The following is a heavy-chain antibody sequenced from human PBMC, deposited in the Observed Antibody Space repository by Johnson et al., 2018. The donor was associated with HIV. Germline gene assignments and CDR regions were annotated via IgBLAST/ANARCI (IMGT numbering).Heavy chain of an antibody. J-gene: IGHJ3*02. CDR1: GLSFNSYV. V-gene: IGHV3-30*04. CDR3: ARGGPLTMVQDAIDT. CDR2: ISYDGTKI. Sequence: QVQLVESGGGVVQPRRSLRLSCVASGLSFNSYVMHWVRQAPGKGLQWVAVISYDGTKIHYTDSVKGRFTISRDNSKNTFYLQMNSLTAEDTAVYFCARGGPLTMVQDAIDTWGQGTMVIVSA. D-gene: IGHD3-10*01.